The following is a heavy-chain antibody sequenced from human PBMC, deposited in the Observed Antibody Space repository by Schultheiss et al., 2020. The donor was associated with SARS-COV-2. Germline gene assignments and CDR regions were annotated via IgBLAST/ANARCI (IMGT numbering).Heavy chain of an antibody. CDR1: GYTFTSYN. Sequence: ASVKVSCKASGYTFTSYNISWVRQAPGQGLEWMGWISAYNGNTNYAQKLQGRVTMTTDTSTSTAYMELRSLRSDDTAVYYCAREVEDIVVVVAAAHYYYYMDVWGKGTTVTVSS. D-gene: IGHD2-15*01. CDR3: AREVEDIVVVVAAAHYYYYMDV. V-gene: IGHV1-18*01. J-gene: IGHJ6*03. CDR2: ISAYNGNT.